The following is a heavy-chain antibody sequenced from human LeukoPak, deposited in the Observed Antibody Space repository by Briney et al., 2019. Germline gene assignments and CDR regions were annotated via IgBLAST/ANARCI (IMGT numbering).Heavy chain of an antibody. CDR3: ARGGSSGSVSAADFDY. Sequence: SETLSLTCTVSGGSISSYYWSWIRQPPGKRLEWIGYIYYSGSTNYNPSLKSRVTISVDTSKNQFSLKLSSVTAADTAVYYCARGGSSGSVSAADFDYWGQGTLVTVSS. J-gene: IGHJ4*02. CDR1: GGSISSYY. CDR2: IYYSGST. D-gene: IGHD6-19*01. V-gene: IGHV4-59*12.